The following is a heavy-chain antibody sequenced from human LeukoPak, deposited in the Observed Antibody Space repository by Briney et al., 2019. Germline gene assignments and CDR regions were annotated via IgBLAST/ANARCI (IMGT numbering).Heavy chain of an antibody. Sequence: GGSLRLSCPGSGFTLSSALMTWVRQIPGKGLEWVGHIKSRTDGGTTDYAAPVKGRFTISRDDSKNTVYLQMNSLKTEDSAVYFCATEFYSNGYNFWGQGTLVIVSS. CDR2: IKSRTDGGTT. CDR3: ATEFYSNGYNF. D-gene: IGHD5-24*01. V-gene: IGHV3-15*01. CDR1: GFTLSSAL. J-gene: IGHJ4*02.